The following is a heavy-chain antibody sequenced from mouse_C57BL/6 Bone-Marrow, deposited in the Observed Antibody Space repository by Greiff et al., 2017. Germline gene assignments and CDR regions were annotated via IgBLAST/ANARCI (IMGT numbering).Heavy chain of an antibody. J-gene: IGHJ3*01. CDR2: ISSGGDYI. D-gene: IGHD1-1*01. CDR1: GFTFSSYA. Sequence: EVKVVESGEGLVKPGGSLKLSCAASGFTFSSYAMSWVRQTPEKRLEWVAYISSGGDYIYYADTVKGRFTISRDNARNTLYLQMSSLKSEDTAMYYCTRVGIYDYGRAWFAYWGQGTLVTVSA. CDR3: TRVGIYDYGRAWFAY. V-gene: IGHV5-9-1*02.